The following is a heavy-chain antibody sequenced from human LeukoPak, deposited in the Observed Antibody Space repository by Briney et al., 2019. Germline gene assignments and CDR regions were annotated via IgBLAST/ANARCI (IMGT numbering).Heavy chain of an antibody. D-gene: IGHD3-22*01. CDR3: VVAHYYDSSGYFPIPDY. CDR1: GYTFTSYD. Sequence: GASVKVSCKASGYTFTSYDINWVRQATGQGHEWMGWMNPNSGNTGYAQKFQGRVTMTRNTSISTAYMELSSLRSEDTAVYYCVVAHYYDSSGYFPIPDYWGQGTLVTVSS. J-gene: IGHJ4*02. CDR2: MNPNSGNT. V-gene: IGHV1-8*01.